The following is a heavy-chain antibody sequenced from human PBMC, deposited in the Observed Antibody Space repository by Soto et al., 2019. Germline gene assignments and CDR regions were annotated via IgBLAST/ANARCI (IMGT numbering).Heavy chain of an antibody. V-gene: IGHV4-59*01. Sequence: QVQLQESGPGLVKPSEPLSLTCTIFGGSISTSYWSWFRQPPGRGLEWLGYTYSSGSTKYNPSLESRVTISLDKSKNQFSLKLTSLDAADTAVYYCARSRGSGWSFDYWGQGTLVTVSS. CDR3: ARSRGSGWSFDY. J-gene: IGHJ4*02. CDR2: TYSSGST. D-gene: IGHD6-19*01. CDR1: GGSISTSY.